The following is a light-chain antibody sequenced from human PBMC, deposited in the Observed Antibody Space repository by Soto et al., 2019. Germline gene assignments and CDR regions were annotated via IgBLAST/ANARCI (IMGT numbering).Light chain of an antibody. CDR3: SSHAGATKV. J-gene: IGLJ1*01. V-gene: IGLV2-8*01. Sequence: QSALTQPPSASGSLGQAVTISCTGTSRDVGAYNYVSWYQQHPGKAPRLMIYEVSKRPSGVPDRFSGSKSGNTASLTVSGLQAEDEADYYCSSHAGATKVFGTGTKLTV. CDR1: SRDVGAYNY. CDR2: EVS.